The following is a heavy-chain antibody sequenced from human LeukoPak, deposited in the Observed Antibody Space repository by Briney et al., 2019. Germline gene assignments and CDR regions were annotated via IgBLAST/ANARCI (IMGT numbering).Heavy chain of an antibody. CDR3: AKDRTSGYYYVMYFDY. CDR2: TSNNGDST. D-gene: IGHD3-22*01. J-gene: IGHJ4*02. CDR1: GFTFSSYA. V-gene: IGHV3-23*01. Sequence: QPGGSLRLSCAASGFTFSSYAMSWVRQAPGKGLEWVSATSNNGDSTYYADSVKGRFTISRDNSKNTLYLQMNSLRAEDTAVYYCAKDRTSGYYYVMYFDYWGQGTLVTVSS.